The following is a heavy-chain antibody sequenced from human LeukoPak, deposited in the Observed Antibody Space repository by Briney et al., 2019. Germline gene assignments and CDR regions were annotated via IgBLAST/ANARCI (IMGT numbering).Heavy chain of an antibody. CDR1: GGSISTYD. V-gene: IGHV4-59*01. CDR2: IFHSGST. J-gene: IGHJ4*02. Sequence: SETLSLTCTVSGGSISTYDWSWIRQPPGKGLEWIGYIFHSGSTYYNPSLKSRVTISGDTSKNQFSLKLTSVTAADTAVYYCARTPVATYFDYWGQGTLVTVSS. CDR3: ARTPVATYFDY. D-gene: IGHD5-12*01.